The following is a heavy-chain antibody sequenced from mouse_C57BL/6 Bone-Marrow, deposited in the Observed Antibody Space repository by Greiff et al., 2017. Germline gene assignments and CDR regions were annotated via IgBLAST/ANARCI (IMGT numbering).Heavy chain of an antibody. CDR2: IHPNSGSP. D-gene: IGHD2-4*01. CDR1: GYTFTSYW. V-gene: IGHV1-64*01. Sequence: QVQLQQPGAELVKPGASVTLSCKASGYTFTSYWMHWVKQRPGQGLEWIGMIHPNSGSPNYNGKFKSKATLTVDKSSSTAYMQLSSLTSEDSAVYYCANYDYGAFDVWGTGTTVTVSS. CDR3: ANYDYGAFDV. J-gene: IGHJ1*03.